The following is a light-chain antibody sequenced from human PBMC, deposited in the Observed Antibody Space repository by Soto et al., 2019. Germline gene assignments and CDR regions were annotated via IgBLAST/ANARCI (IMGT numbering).Light chain of an antibody. CDR2: DAS. Sequence: DIQMTQSPSSLSASVGDRVTITCQASQDINRYVSWYQQKPGKAPKLLIYDASNLETGVPSRFSGSGSGTDFTFTISSLQPEDIATYYCQQYDNLLLTFGGGTKVEI. V-gene: IGKV1-33*01. CDR3: QQYDNLLLT. J-gene: IGKJ4*01. CDR1: QDINRY.